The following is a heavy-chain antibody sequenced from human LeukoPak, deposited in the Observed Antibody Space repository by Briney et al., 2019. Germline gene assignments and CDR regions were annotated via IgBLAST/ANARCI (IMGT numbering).Heavy chain of an antibody. Sequence: ASVKVSCKASGYTFTSYGISWVRQAPGQGLGWMGWISAYNGNTKYAQKLQGRVTMTTDTSTSTAYMELRSLRSDDTAAYYCARETHIVVVPAAPYYYYYGMDVWGQGTTVTVSS. D-gene: IGHD2-2*01. CDR1: GYTFTSYG. CDR3: ARETHIVVVPAAPYYYYYGMDV. J-gene: IGHJ6*02. V-gene: IGHV1-18*01. CDR2: ISAYNGNT.